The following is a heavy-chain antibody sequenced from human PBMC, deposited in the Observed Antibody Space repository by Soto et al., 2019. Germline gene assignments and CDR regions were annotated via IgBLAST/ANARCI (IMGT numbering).Heavy chain of an antibody. J-gene: IGHJ4*02. CDR2: IKQDGSEK. D-gene: IGHD4-17*01. V-gene: IGHV3-7*04. CDR1: GLTFSSYW. CDR3: ARDLASTTIPNY. Sequence: PGGSLRLSCAASGLTFSSYWMSWVRQAPGKGLERVANIKQDGSEKYYVDSVKGRFTISRDNAKNSLYLQMNSLRAEDTAVYYCARDLASTTIPNYWGQGT.